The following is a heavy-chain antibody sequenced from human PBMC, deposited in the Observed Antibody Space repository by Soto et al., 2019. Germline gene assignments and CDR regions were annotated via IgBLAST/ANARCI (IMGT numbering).Heavy chain of an antibody. Sequence: QVQLVQSGAEVKKPGSSVKVSCKASGGTFSSYAISWVRQAPGQGLEWMGGIIPIFGTANYAQKFQGRVTITADESTSTAYMELSSLRSEDTAVYYCVRGTYYYDSSGYYRLDYWGQGTLVTVSS. CDR3: VRGTYYYDSSGYYRLDY. D-gene: IGHD3-22*01. J-gene: IGHJ4*02. CDR1: GGTFSSYA. V-gene: IGHV1-69*01. CDR2: IIPIFGTA.